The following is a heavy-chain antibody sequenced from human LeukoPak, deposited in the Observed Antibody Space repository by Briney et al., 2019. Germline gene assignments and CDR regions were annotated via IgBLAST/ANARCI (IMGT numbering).Heavy chain of an antibody. D-gene: IGHD1-26*01. CDR1: GGSISSGDYY. CDR3: ARDGSSHDAFDI. CDR2: IYYSGST. V-gene: IGHV4-30-4*01. Sequence: SQTLSLTCTVSGGSISSGDYYWSWIRQPPGKGLEWIGYIYYSGSTYYNPSLKSRVTISVDTSKNQFSLKLSSVTAADTAVYYCARDGSSHDAFDIWGQGTMVTVSS. J-gene: IGHJ3*02.